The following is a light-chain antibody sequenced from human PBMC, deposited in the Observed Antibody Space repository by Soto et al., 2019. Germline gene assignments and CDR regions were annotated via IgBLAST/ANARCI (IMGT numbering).Light chain of an antibody. J-gene: IGKJ1*01. Sequence: DIQMTQSPSTLSASVGDRVTITCRASQSISSWLAWYQQKPGKAPKLLIYTASSLVSGVPSRFSGSESGTEFTLTIISLQPDDFATYYCQQYNSYWTFGQGTKVEIK. CDR3: QQYNSYWT. CDR2: TAS. CDR1: QSISSW. V-gene: IGKV1-5*03.